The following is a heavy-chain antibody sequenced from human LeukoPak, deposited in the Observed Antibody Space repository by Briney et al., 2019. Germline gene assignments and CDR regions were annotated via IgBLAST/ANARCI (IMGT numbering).Heavy chain of an antibody. CDR1: GGSLTNLNYY. D-gene: IGHD3-10*01. CDR3: AKYYASSWGGYYLDY. J-gene: IGHJ4*02. V-gene: IGHV4-61*02. CDR2: IYTGGGT. Sequence: PSQTLSLTCTVSGGSLTNLNYYWTWIRQPAGERLEWIVCIYTGGGTNYTPSLKSRVTMSVDKTKNQISMNLASLTAADPALYYPAKYYASSWGGYYLDYWGQGTLVTVSS.